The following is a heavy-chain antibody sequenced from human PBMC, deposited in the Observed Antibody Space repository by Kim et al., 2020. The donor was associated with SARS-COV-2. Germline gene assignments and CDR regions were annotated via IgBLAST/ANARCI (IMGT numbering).Heavy chain of an antibody. D-gene: IGHD6-13*01. CDR3: ARGLVVAAAGTCYFDY. J-gene: IGHJ4*02. Sequence: SETLSLTCAVYGGSFSGYYWSWIRQPPGKGLEWIGEINHSGSTNYNPSLKSRVTISVDTSKNQFSLKLSSVTAADTAVYYCARGLVVAAAGTCYFDYWGQGTLVTVSS. CDR2: INHSGST. V-gene: IGHV4-34*01. CDR1: GGSFSGYY.